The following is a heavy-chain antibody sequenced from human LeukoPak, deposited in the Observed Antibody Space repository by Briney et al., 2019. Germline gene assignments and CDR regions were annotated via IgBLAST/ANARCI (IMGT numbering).Heavy chain of an antibody. J-gene: IGHJ4*02. CDR1: GGSISSYY. D-gene: IGHD4-17*01. V-gene: IGHV4-59*01. CDR3: ARTSQGDYGRLDY. Sequence: SETLSLTCTVSGGSISSYYWSWIRQPPGKGLEWIGYIYYSGSTNYNPSLKSRVTISVDTSKNQFSLKLSSVTAADTAVYYCARTSQGDYGRLDYWGQGILVTVSS. CDR2: IYYSGST.